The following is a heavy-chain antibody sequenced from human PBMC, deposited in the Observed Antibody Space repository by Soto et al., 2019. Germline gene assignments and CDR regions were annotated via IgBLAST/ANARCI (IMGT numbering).Heavy chain of an antibody. CDR3: TRDLLLYGSGSYYNPLYFDY. J-gene: IGHJ4*02. Sequence: PGGSLRLSCTASGFTFGDYAMSWFRQAPGKGLEWVGFIRSKAYGGTTEYAASVKGRFTISRDDSKSIAYLQMNSLKTEDTAVYYCTRDLLLYGSGSYYNPLYFDYWGQGTLVTVSS. D-gene: IGHD3-10*01. V-gene: IGHV3-49*03. CDR1: GFTFGDYA. CDR2: IRSKAYGGTT.